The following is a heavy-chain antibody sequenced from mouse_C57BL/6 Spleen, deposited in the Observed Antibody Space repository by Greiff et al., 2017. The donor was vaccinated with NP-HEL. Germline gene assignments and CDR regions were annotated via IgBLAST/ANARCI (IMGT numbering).Heavy chain of an antibody. D-gene: IGHD2-3*01. Sequence: VKLQESGPELVKPGASVKISCKASGYAFSSSWMNWVKQRPGKGLEWIGRIYPGDGDTNYNGKFKGKATLTADKSSSTAYMQLSSLTSEDSAVYFCARGGDDGYFYWGQGTTLTVSS. J-gene: IGHJ2*01. CDR1: GYAFSSSW. V-gene: IGHV1-82*01. CDR3: ARGGDDGYFY. CDR2: IYPGDGDT.